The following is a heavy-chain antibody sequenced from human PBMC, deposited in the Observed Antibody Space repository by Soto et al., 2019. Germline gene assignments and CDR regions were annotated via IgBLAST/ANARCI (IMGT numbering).Heavy chain of an antibody. D-gene: IGHD6-13*01. J-gene: IGHJ5*02. CDR2: THHNENS. CDR3: ARVSATGTRWFDP. CDR1: GGSMNSGAYY. V-gene: IGHV4-31*03. Sequence: PSETLSLTCTVSGGSMNSGAYYWSWVRQPPGKGLEWIGYTHHNENSYSNPSLKSRVTISLETSKDQFSLNLTSVTAADTAVYYCARVSATGTRWFDPWGQGTQVTVSS.